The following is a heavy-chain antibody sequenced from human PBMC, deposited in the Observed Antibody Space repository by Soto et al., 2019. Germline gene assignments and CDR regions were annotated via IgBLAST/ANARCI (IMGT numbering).Heavy chain of an antibody. V-gene: IGHV5-51*01. J-gene: IGHJ4*02. CDR3: ARHGRQGYRSSWFDD. Sequence: GESLKISCKGSGYSFTNYWIVWVRQMPGKGLEWMGIIYPGDSESRYSPSFQGQVTISADKSISTAYLQWSSLKASDTAMYYCARHGRQGYRSSWFDDWGQGTLVTVAS. D-gene: IGHD6-13*01. CDR1: GYSFTNYW. CDR2: IYPGDSES.